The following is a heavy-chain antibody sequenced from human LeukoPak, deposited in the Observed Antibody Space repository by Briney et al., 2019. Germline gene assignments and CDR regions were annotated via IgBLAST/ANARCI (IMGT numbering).Heavy chain of an antibody. J-gene: IGHJ4*02. Sequence: PGGSLKLSCAASGFTFSSYEMNWVRQAPGKGLEWVSTISGSGDATYYADSVKGRFTISRDNSKNTLHLQMNSLRAEDTAVYFCAKGGAGYCSSTSCLYYFDYWGQGTLVTVST. V-gene: IGHV3-23*01. CDR2: ISGSGDAT. D-gene: IGHD2-2*01. CDR1: GFTFSSYE. CDR3: AKGGAGYCSSTSCLYYFDY.